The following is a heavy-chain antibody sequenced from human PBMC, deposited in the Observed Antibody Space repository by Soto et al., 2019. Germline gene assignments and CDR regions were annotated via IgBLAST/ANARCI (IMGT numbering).Heavy chain of an antibody. J-gene: IGHJ3*02. Sequence: ASVKVSCKASGGTFSISAISWVRQAPGQGLEWMGGIIPIFGTVNYAQKFQGRVTITADESTSTAYMELSSLRSEDTAVYYCAIYDSSGYYSLDHAFDIWGQGTMVTVS. CDR3: AIYDSSGYYSLDHAFDI. CDR1: GGTFSISA. V-gene: IGHV1-69*13. D-gene: IGHD3-22*01. CDR2: IIPIFGTV.